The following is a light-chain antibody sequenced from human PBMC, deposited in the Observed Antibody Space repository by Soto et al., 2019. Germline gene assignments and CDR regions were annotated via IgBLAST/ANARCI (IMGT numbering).Light chain of an antibody. CDR1: QSISSW. CDR2: DAS. V-gene: IGKV1-5*01. J-gene: IGKJ1*01. Sequence: DIQMTQSPSTLSASVGCRFTITCRASQSISSWLAWYQQKPGKAPKLLIYDASSLESGVPSRFRGSGSGTEFTLTISSLKPDDFATYYCQQYNSYRWTFGQGTKVDIK. CDR3: QQYNSYRWT.